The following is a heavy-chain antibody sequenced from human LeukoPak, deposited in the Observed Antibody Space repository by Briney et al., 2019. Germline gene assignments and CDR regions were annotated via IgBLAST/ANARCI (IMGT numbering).Heavy chain of an antibody. Sequence: RSSETLSLTCSVSGYSISSGYHWGWIRQPPGKGLEWVSGINWNGGSTGYADSVKGRFTISRDNAKNSLYLQMNSLRAEDTALYYCARDRGSGSYYDGISAPSYYYYMDVWGKGTTVTVSS. V-gene: IGHV3-20*04. D-gene: IGHD1-26*01. CDR3: ARDRGSGSYYDGISAPSYYYYMDV. CDR2: INWNGGST. J-gene: IGHJ6*03. CDR1: GYSISSGYH.